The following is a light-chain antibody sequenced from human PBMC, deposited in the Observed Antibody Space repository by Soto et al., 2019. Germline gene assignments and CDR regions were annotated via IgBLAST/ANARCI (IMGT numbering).Light chain of an antibody. J-gene: IGKJ1*01. Sequence: VLSQSPGRLSLSQEERATLSCRASQSVPSTYFAWYQQKSGQPPRLLISGTSNRATGIPDRFSGSGSGRDFTLTISRLEPEDFAVYFCQQFGNSPWTFGQGTKVDIK. CDR1: QSVPSTY. CDR2: GTS. CDR3: QQFGNSPWT. V-gene: IGKV3-20*01.